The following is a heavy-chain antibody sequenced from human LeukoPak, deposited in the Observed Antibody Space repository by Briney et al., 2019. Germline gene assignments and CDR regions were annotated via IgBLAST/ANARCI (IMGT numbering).Heavy chain of an antibody. J-gene: IGHJ4*02. CDR1: GFSLSNSA. CDR3: ARGCGGTPGCYIIDN. CDR2: IIASSGST. V-gene: IGHV3-23*01. Sequence: GGSLRLSCAASGFSLSNSAMGWVRQAPGKGLEWVSLIIASSGSTIYADSVKGRFTISRDNSKNTLYLQMNSLRAEDTAVYYCARGCGGTPGCYIIDNWGQGTLVTVSS. D-gene: IGHD2-21*01.